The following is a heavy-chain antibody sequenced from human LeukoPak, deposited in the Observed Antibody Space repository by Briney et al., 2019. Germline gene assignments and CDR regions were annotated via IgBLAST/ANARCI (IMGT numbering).Heavy chain of an antibody. D-gene: IGHD3-9*01. CDR2: IYYSGST. J-gene: IGHJ5*02. V-gene: IGHV4-30-4*08. Sequence: KASETLSLTCTVSGGSISSSSYYWSWIRQPPGKGLEWIGYIYYSGSTYYNPSLKSRVTISVDTSKYQFSLKLSSVTAADTAVYYCARVVRYLNWFDPWGQGTLVTVSS. CDR1: GGSISSSSYY. CDR3: ARVVRYLNWFDP.